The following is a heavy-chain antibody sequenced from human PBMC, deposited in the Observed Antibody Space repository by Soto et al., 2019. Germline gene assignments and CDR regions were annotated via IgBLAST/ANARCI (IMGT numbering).Heavy chain of an antibody. CDR3: ARGQQQYYYYGMDV. CDR1: GGTFISYA. CDR2: IIPIFGTA. D-gene: IGHD6-13*01. V-gene: IGHV1-69*13. J-gene: IGHJ6*02. Sequence: GASVKVSCKASGGTFISYAISWVRQAPGQGLEWMGGIIPIFGTANYAQKFQGRVTITADESTSTAYMELSSLRSEDTAVYYCARGQQQYYYYGMDVWGQGTTVTVSS.